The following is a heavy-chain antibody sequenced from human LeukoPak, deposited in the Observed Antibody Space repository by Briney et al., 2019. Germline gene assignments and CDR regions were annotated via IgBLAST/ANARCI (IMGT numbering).Heavy chain of an antibody. CDR2: FYTSGST. D-gene: IGHD2-8*02. J-gene: IGHJ4*02. V-gene: IGHV4-4*09. Sequence: SETLSLTCTVSGGSISSYYWSWIRHPPGKGLEWIGYFYTSGSTHYNPSLKSRVTISVDTSKNQFSLKLSSVTAADTAVYYCARLGVSGAWSPFDYWGQGTLVTVSS. CDR3: ARLGVSGAWSPFDY. CDR1: GGSISSYY.